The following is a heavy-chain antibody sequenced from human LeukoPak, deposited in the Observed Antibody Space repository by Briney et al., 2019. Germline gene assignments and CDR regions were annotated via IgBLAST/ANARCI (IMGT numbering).Heavy chain of an antibody. D-gene: IGHD3-9*01. V-gene: IGHV4-39*01. J-gene: IGHJ3*02. CDR3: ARPLNYDILTGYYLDAFDI. Sequence: SETLSLTCTVSGGSISSSSYYWGWIRQPPGKGLEWIGSIYYSGSTYYNPSLKSRVTISVDTSKTQFSLKLSSVTAADTAVYYCARPLNYDILTGYYLDAFDIWGQGTMVTVSS. CDR1: GGSISSSSYY. CDR2: IYYSGST.